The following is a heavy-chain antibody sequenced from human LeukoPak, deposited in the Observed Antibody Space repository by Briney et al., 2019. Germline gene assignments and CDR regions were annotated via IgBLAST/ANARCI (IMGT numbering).Heavy chain of an antibody. Sequence: SETLSLTCAVYGGSFSGYYWSWIRQPPGKGREWIGEINHSGSTNYNPSLKSRVTISVDTSKNQFSLKLSSVTAADTAVYYCARQRRRGWFDPWGQGTLVTVSS. CDR3: ARQRRRGWFDP. V-gene: IGHV4-34*01. J-gene: IGHJ5*02. CDR2: INHSGST. CDR1: GGSFSGYY.